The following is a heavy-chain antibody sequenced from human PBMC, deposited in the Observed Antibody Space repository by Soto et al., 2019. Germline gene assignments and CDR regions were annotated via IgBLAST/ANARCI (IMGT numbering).Heavy chain of an antibody. D-gene: IGHD6-19*01. J-gene: IGHJ6*02. Sequence: ASVKVSCKASGYTFTSYGISWVRQAPGQGLEWMGWISAYNGNTNYAQKLQGRVTMTTDRSTSTAYMELRSLKSDDTAVYDGARDWKGQWLEKGGGYYYYGMDVWGQGTTVTVSS. CDR3: ARDWKGQWLEKGGGYYYYGMDV. CDR2: ISAYNGNT. CDR1: GYTFTSYG. V-gene: IGHV1-18*01.